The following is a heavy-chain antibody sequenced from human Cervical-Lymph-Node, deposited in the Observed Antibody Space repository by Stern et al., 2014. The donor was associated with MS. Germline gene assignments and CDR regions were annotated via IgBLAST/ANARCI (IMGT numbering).Heavy chain of an antibody. D-gene: IGHD2-2*01. CDR1: GFTFRSYG. Sequence: VQLVESGGGVVQPGRSLRLACAASGFTFRSYGMHWVRQAPDKVLAWVAVIWYDGSNKYYADSVKGRFTISIDNSKNTLYLQMNSLRAEDTAVYYCARDSSKGGSNYWGQGTLVTVSS. CDR2: IWYDGSNK. V-gene: IGHV3-33*01. CDR3: ARDSSKGGSNY. J-gene: IGHJ1*01.